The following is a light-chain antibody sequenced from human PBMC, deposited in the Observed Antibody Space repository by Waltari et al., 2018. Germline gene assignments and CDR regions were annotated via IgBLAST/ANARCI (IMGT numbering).Light chain of an antibody. Sequence: QSVLTQPPSVSGTPGQRVTISCSGSSSNIGSNSVTWYQQLPGTAPKILIYRNNERPSGVPDRFSGSKSGTSASLAISGLQSEDEADYYCASWDDSLNGFYVFGTGTNVAVL. V-gene: IGLV1-44*01. CDR2: RNN. J-gene: IGLJ1*01. CDR1: SSNIGSNS. CDR3: ASWDDSLNGFYV.